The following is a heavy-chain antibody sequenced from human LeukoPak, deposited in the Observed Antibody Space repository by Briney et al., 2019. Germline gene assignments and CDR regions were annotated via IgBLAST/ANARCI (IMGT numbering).Heavy chain of an antibody. CDR3: AKDIWGTRGYCSGGSCYPSGGPFDY. V-gene: IGHV3-9*01. J-gene: IGHJ4*02. Sequence: PGGSLRLSCAASGFTFDDYAMHWVRQAPGKGLEWVSGISWNSGSIGYADSVKGRFTISRDNAKNSLYLQMNSLRAEDTALYYCAKDIWGTRGYCSGGSCYPSGGPFDYWGQGTLATVSS. CDR1: GFTFDDYA. CDR2: ISWNSGSI. D-gene: IGHD2-15*01.